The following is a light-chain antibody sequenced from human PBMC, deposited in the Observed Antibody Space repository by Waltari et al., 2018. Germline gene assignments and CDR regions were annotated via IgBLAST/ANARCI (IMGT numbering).Light chain of an antibody. CDR1: SSDVGGYNY. CDR2: DVS. CDR3: SSYTSSSTLV. Sequence: QSALTQPASVSGSPGQSITIPCTGTSSDVGGYNYVSWYQQHPGKAPKLMIYDVSNRPSGVSIRFSGPKSGNTASLTISGLQAEDEADYYCSSYTSSSTLVFGGGTKLTVL. V-gene: IGLV2-14*03. J-gene: IGLJ3*02.